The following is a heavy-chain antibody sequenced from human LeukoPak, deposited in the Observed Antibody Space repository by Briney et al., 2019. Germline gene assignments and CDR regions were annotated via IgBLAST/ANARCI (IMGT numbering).Heavy chain of an antibody. J-gene: IGHJ5*02. Sequence: PGGSLRLSCAASGFTFSSYAMSWVRQAPGKGLEWVSAISGSGGSTYYADSVKGRFTISRDNSKNTLYLQMNSLRAEDTAVYYCAKDRGQLWFSNWFDPWGQGTLVTVSS. CDR2: ISGSGGST. CDR1: GFTFSSYA. D-gene: IGHD5-18*01. CDR3: AKDRGQLWFSNWFDP. V-gene: IGHV3-23*01.